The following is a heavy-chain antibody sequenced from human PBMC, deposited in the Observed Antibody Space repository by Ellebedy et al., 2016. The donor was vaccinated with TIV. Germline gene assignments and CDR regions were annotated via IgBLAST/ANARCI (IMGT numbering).Heavy chain of an antibody. D-gene: IGHD3-10*01. CDR3: ARGGITMVRGVSNWFDP. CDR2: INPSGGST. Sequence: ASVKVSCXASGYTFTSYYMHWVRQAPGQGLEWMGIINPSGGSTSYAQKFQGRVTMTRDTSTSTVYMELSSLRSEDTAVYYCARGGITMVRGVSNWFDPWGQGTLVTVSS. J-gene: IGHJ5*02. CDR1: GYTFTSYY. V-gene: IGHV1-46*01.